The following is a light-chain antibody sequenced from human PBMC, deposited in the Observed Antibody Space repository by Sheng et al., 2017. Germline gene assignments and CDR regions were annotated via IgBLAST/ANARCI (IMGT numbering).Light chain of an antibody. J-gene: IGLJ1*01. CDR2: DVS. CDR1: SSDIGTYDY. Sequence: QSALTQPASVSGSPGQSITISCTGTSSDIGTYDYVSWYQQHPGKAPKLMIYDVSNRPSGISNRFSGSKSGNTASLTISRLQTEDEADYYCSSFTSGSTLKVFGTGTKVTVL. V-gene: IGLV2-14*03. CDR3: SSFTSGSTLKV.